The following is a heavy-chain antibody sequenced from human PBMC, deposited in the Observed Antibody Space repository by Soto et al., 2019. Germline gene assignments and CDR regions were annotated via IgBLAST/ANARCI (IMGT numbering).Heavy chain of an antibody. CDR3: ATDLGNSGQGDLYYYYYMDV. D-gene: IGHD5-12*01. Sequence: ASVKVSCKVSGYTLTELSVHWVRQAPGKGLEWMGGFDPEDGETIYAQKFQGRVTMTEDTSTDTAYMELSSLRSEDTAVYYCATDLGNSGQGDLYYYYYMDVWGKGTTVTVSS. CDR1: GYTLTELS. J-gene: IGHJ6*03. CDR2: FDPEDGET. V-gene: IGHV1-24*01.